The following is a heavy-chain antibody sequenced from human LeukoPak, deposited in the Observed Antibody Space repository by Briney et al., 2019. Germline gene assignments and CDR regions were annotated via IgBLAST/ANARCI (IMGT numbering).Heavy chain of an antibody. D-gene: IGHD3-16*02. CDR2: IKTDGSEK. V-gene: IGHV3-7*01. CDR1: GFTFSNYW. J-gene: IGHJ6*02. CDR3: AKDQYDYVWGSYHGMDV. Sequence: GGSLRLSCEGSGFTFSNYWMGWVRQAPGKGLQWVANIKTDGSEKCYVDSVKGRFTISRDNAKNSLYLQMNSLRAEDTAVYYCAKDQYDYVWGSYHGMDVWGQGTTVTVSS.